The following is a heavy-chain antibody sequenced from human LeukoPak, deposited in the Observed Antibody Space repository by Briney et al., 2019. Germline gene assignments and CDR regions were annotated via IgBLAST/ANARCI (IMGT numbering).Heavy chain of an antibody. CDR3: ARDSPDGVRPFDY. V-gene: IGHV3-48*03. Sequence: GGSLRLSCAASGFTFSSYEMNWVRQAPGKGLEWVSYISSSGSTIYYADSVKGRFTISRDNAKNSLYLQMNSLRAEDTAVYYCARDSPDGVRPFDYWGQGTLVTVSS. J-gene: IGHJ4*02. CDR2: ISSSGSTI. CDR1: GFTFSSYE. D-gene: IGHD3-10*01.